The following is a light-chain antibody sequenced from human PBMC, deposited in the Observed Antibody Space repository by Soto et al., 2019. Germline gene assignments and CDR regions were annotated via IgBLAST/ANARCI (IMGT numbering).Light chain of an antibody. CDR2: AVS. CDR1: RSDVGNYDY. CDR3: STWDDSLNGWV. Sequence: QSALTQPASVSGSPGQSITISCTGARSDVGNYDYVSWYQQHPGKAPKLIMYAVSHRPSGVSSRFSGSKSGTTASLAISGVQSEDEADYYCSTWDDSLNGWVFGGGTKLTVL. V-gene: IGLV2-14*01. J-gene: IGLJ3*02.